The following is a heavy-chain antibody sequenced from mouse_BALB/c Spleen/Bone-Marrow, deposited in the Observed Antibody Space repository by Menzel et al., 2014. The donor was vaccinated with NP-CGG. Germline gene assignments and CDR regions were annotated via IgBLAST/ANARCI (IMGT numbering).Heavy chain of an antibody. CDR2: INPGSSTI. J-gene: IGHJ2*01. Sequence: EVKLEESGGGLVQPGGSLNLACVASGFDFGRYWMSGARQAPGKGLEWIGEINPGSSTINYSPSLKDKFIISRDNAKNTLYLQMSKVRSEDTALYYCARLGYYGYHDNWGQGTTLTVSS. D-gene: IGHD1-2*01. V-gene: IGHV4-2*02. CDR1: GFDFGRYW. CDR3: ARLGYYGYHDN.